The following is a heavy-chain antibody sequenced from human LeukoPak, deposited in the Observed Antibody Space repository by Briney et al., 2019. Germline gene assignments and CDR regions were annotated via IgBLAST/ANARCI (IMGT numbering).Heavy chain of an antibody. V-gene: IGHV3-48*02. CDR2: ISNSGTTV. CDR3: ARDSSSRWYVSYGTHG. Sequence: PGGSLRLSRTASGFTFSTYNMNWVRQAPGKGLEWLSYISNSGTTVYYADSVKGRFTISRDNAENSLYLQMNSLRDEDTAVYYCARDSSSRWYVSYGTHGGGQRTTVTVSS. J-gene: IGHJ6*02. CDR1: GFTFSTYN. D-gene: IGHD6-13*01.